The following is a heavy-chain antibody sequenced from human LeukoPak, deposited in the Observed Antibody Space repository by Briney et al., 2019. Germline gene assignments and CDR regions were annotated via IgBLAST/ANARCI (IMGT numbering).Heavy chain of an antibody. Sequence: GGSLRLSCAASGFTFSSYSMNWVRQAPGKGLEWISYISGSGSVSYYEDSVKGRFTISRDNAKHSLYLQMNSLRDEDTALYYCARDGGFGFLAAFDIWGQGTMVTVS. D-gene: IGHD3-10*01. CDR3: ARDGGFGFLAAFDI. V-gene: IGHV3-48*02. J-gene: IGHJ3*02. CDR2: ISGSGSVS. CDR1: GFTFSSYS.